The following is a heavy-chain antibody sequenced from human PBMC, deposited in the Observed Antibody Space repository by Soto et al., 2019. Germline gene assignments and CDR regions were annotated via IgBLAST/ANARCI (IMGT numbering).Heavy chain of an antibody. Sequence: QVHLVQSGAEVKKPGASVKVSCKGSGYAFTTYGITWVRQAPGQGLEWMGWISAHNGNTNYAQKLQGRVTVTRDTSTSTAYMELRSRGSDDTAVYYCARGRYGDYGGQGALVTVSS. CDR3: ARGRYGDY. CDR2: ISAHNGNT. CDR1: GYAFTTYG. D-gene: IGHD1-1*01. J-gene: IGHJ4*02. V-gene: IGHV1-18*01.